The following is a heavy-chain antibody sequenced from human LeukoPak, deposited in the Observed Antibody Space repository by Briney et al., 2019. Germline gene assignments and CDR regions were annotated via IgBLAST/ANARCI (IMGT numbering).Heavy chain of an antibody. CDR1: GFTFRNYW. Sequence: GGSLRLSCTASGFTFRNYWMNWVRQAPGKGLEWVSYISTSSSTIDYAESVKGRFTISRDNAKNSLYLQMNSLRAEDTAVYYCARRYCSGGRCYLDYWGQGTLVTASS. V-gene: IGHV3-48*01. D-gene: IGHD2-15*01. CDR3: ARRYCSGGRCYLDY. J-gene: IGHJ4*02. CDR2: ISTSSSTI.